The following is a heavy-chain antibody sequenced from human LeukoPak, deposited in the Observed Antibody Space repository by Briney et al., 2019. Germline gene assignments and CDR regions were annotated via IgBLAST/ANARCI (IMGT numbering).Heavy chain of an antibody. Sequence: GGSLRLSCAASGFIVSSNYMSWVRQAPGKGLEWVSVIYSGGSTYYADSVKGRFTISRDNSKNTLYLQMNSLRAEDTAVYYCARARGYYDSSGYYFDYWGQGTLVTVSS. CDR1: GFIVSSNY. D-gene: IGHD3-22*01. CDR2: IYSGGST. V-gene: IGHV3-53*01. CDR3: ARARGYYDSSGYYFDY. J-gene: IGHJ4*02.